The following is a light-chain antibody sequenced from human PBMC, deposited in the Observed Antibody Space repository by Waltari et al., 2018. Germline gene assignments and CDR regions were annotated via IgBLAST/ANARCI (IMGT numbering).Light chain of an antibody. CDR2: AAS. J-gene: IGKJ1*01. CDR3: QQTYTAPWT. Sequence: DIQMTLSPSSLSASVGDKITITCRASQNTDTYLNWYQQKPGKAPKLLIYAASTLQRGVPSRFSDNGSGTDFFLTISSLQPEDFAIYYCQQTYTAPWTFGLGTRVEIK. V-gene: IGKV1-39*01. CDR1: QNTDTY.